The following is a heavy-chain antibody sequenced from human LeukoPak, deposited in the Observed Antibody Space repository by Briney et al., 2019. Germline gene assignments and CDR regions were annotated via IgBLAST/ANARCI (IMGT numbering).Heavy chain of an antibody. CDR1: GGSISSYY. V-gene: IGHV4-34*01. J-gene: IGHJ3*02. CDR2: IYHSGST. CDR3: ARSKPTFDAFDI. Sequence: SETLSLTCTVSGGSISSYYWSCIRQPPGKGLEWIGEIYHSGSTNYNPSLKSRVTISVDTSKNQFSLKLSSVTAADTAVYYCARSKPTFDAFDIWGQGTMVTVSS.